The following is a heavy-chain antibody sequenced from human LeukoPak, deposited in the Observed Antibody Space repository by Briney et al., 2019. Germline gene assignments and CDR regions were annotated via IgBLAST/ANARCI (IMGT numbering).Heavy chain of an antibody. Sequence: SETLSLTCAASGYSISSGYYWGWIRQPPGKGLEWIGSIYHSGSTHYNPSLKSRVTISVDTSKNQFSLKLNSVTAADTAVYYCARLWVTMVRGVPFDPWGQGTLVTVSS. CDR2: IYHSGST. CDR3: ARLWVTMVRGVPFDP. J-gene: IGHJ5*02. V-gene: IGHV4-38-2*01. D-gene: IGHD3-10*01. CDR1: GYSISSGYY.